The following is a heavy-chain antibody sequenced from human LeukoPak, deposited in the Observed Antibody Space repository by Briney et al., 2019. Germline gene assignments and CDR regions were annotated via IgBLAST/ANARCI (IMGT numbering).Heavy chain of an antibody. CDR2: ISWNSDNI. D-gene: IGHD3-3*01. V-gene: IGHV3-9*01. CDR3: AKARKSDYYGMDV. J-gene: IGHJ6*02. Sequence: GGSLRLSCAASGFTFDDYAMHWVRQAPGKGLEWVSGISWNSDNIGYADSVKGRFTISRDNAKNSLYLQMNSLRAEDTALYYCAKARKSDYYGMDVWGQGTTVTVSS. CDR1: GFTFDDYA.